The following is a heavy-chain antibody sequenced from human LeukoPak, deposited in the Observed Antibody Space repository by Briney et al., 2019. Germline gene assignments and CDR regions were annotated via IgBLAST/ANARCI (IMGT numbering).Heavy chain of an antibody. V-gene: IGHV3-13*01. CDR3: ARSPRDGYLFDY. Sequence: GGSLRLSCAASGFTFSSYDMHWVRQATGKGLEWVSAIGTAGVTYYPGSVKGRFTISRENAKNSLYLQMNSLRAGDTAVYYCARSPRDGYLFDYWGQGTLVTVSS. CDR2: IGTAGVT. CDR1: GFTFSSYD. J-gene: IGHJ4*02. D-gene: IGHD5-24*01.